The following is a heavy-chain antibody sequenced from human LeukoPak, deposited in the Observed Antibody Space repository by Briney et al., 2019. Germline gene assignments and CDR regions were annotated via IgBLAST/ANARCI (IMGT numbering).Heavy chain of an antibody. J-gene: IGHJ4*02. CDR3: ARQSSYGSPLDY. Sequence: PSETLSLTCAVYGGSFSGYYWSWIRQPPGKGLEWIGYIYYSGSTNYNPSLKSRVTISVDTSKNQFSLKLSSVTAADTAVYYCARQSSYGSPLDYWGQGTLVTVSS. CDR2: IYYSGST. V-gene: IGHV4-59*08. CDR1: GGSFSGYY. D-gene: IGHD5-18*01.